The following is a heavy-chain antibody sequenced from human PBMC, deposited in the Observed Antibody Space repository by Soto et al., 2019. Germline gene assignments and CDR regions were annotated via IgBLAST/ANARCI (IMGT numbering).Heavy chain of an antibody. CDR3: ARPDYYNTGSGAFDI. V-gene: IGHV1-18*04. J-gene: IGHJ3*02. CDR2: ISVYDGKT. CDR1: GYTFNSHG. Sequence: QGQLVQSGAEVKKPGASVNVSCKASGYTFNSHGISWVRQAPGQGLEWMGWISVYDGKTKYAQNFQGRVTMTTDRLTSTAYMELRSLRSDDTAVYYFARPDYYNTGSGAFDIWGQGTTVTVSS. D-gene: IGHD3-22*01.